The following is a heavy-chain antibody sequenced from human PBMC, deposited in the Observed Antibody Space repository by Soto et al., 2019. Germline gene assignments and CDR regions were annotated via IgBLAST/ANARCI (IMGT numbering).Heavy chain of an antibody. V-gene: IGHV4-59*12. CDR3: ARIGRGDY. D-gene: IGHD2-15*01. J-gene: IGHJ4*02. CDR2: TYYRGST. CDR1: GGSFSGYY. Sequence: SETLSLTCAVYGGSFSGYYWSWVRQPPGKGLEWIGHTYYRGSTKYNPSLKSRVTISVDTSKNQFSLKLSSVTAADTAVYYCARIGRGDYWGQGTLVTVSS.